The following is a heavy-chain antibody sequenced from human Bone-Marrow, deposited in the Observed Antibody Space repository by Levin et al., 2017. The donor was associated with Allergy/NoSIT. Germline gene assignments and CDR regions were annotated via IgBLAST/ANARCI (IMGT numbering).Heavy chain of an antibody. CDR2: ITGSGFST. Sequence: GASVKVSCATSGFAFNNYALSWVRQAPGKGLEWVSAITGSGFSTYYAGPVKGRFTISRDSSKNTVYLQMTSRRADDTANYYRARRSSLTHNGYHTIPSLFLDNWGQGTLVTVSS. CDR1: GFAFNNYA. D-gene: IGHD3-3*01. V-gene: IGHV3-23*01. CDR3: ARRSSLTHNGYHTIPSLFLDN. J-gene: IGHJ4*02.